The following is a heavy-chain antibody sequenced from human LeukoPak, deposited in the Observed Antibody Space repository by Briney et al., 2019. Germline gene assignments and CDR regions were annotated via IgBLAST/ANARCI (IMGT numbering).Heavy chain of an antibody. Sequence: SETLSLTCTVSGGSISSYYWSWIRQPPGKGLEWIGYIYHSGSTNYNPSLKSRVTISADTSKDQFSLKLASVTAADTAVYYCRTGYSSTWYYFDYWGQGTLVTVSS. CDR2: IYHSGST. V-gene: IGHV4-59*01. CDR1: GGSISSYY. CDR3: RTGYSSTWYYFDY. D-gene: IGHD6-13*01. J-gene: IGHJ4*02.